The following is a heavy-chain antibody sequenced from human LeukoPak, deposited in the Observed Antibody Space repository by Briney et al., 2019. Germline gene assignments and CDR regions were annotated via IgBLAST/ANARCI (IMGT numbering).Heavy chain of an antibody. V-gene: IGHV4-4*07. CDR2: IYTSGIT. J-gene: IGHJ4*02. CDR1: GVSISAYY. Sequence: SETLSLTCTVSGVSISAYYWTWIRQPAGKGLEWIGRIYTSGITNYNPSLESRLTMSLDTSKNQISLRLSSVIAADTAVYYCARKDGDFWGQGTLVTVSS. CDR3: ARKDGDF.